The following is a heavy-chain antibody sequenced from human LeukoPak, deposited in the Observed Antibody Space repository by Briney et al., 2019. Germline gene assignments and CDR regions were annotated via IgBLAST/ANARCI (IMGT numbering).Heavy chain of an antibody. CDR2: ISSGSSAI. J-gene: IGHJ4*02. Sequence: GGSLRLSCAASGFTFSSYEMNWVRQAPGKGLEWVSIISSGSSAIFSADALKGRFTISRDDAKNLLYLDMNSLRAEDTAVYYCARGHTAVTRHFDFWGQGTLVTVSS. CDR1: GFTFSSYE. V-gene: IGHV3-48*03. D-gene: IGHD4-17*01. CDR3: ARGHTAVTRHFDF.